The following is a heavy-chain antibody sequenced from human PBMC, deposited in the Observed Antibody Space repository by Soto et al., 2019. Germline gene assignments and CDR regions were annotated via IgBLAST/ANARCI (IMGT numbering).Heavy chain of an antibody. CDR2: IWYDGSNE. Sequence: GGSLRLSCAASGFTFNNYGIHWVRQAPGKGLEWVAVIWYDGSNENYADSVKGRFTISRDNSKNTLYLQMNSLRAEDTAVYYCAKDPPWTVGPLAMDVWGQGTTVTVSS. CDR3: AKDPPWTVGPLAMDV. J-gene: IGHJ6*02. D-gene: IGHD2-2*01. CDR1: GFTFNNYG. V-gene: IGHV3-33*06.